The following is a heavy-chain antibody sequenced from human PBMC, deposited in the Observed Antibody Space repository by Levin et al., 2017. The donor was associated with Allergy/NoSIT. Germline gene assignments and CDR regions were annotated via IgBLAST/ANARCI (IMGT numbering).Heavy chain of an antibody. CDR2: ISWNSGSI. J-gene: IGHJ6*02. CDR1: GFTFDDYA. Sequence: PGGSLRLSCAASGFTFDDYAIHWVRQAPGKGLEWVSGISWNSGSIGYADSVKGRFTISRDNAKNSLYLQMNSLRAEDTALYYCAKEINAVIGATALGNYYYYGLDVWGQGTTVIVSS. V-gene: IGHV3-9*01. D-gene: IGHD2-15*01. CDR3: AKEINAVIGATALGNYYYYGLDV.